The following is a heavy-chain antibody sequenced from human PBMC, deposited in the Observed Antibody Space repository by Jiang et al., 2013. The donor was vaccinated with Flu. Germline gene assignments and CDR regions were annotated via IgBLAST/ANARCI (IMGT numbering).Heavy chain of an antibody. Sequence: LSCAASGFTFSIYSMNWVRQAPGKGLEWLSYMSSSPYSIHYADAVKGRFTISRDDAKNSLYLQMNSLRAEDTAVYYCARDVTLPYSDGSGYYSHDAFDIWGQGTMVTVSS. CDR2: MSSSPYSI. D-gene: IGHD3-22*01. V-gene: IGHV3-48*01. J-gene: IGHJ3*02. CDR3: ARDVTLPYSDGSGYYSHDAFDI. CDR1: GFTFSIYS.